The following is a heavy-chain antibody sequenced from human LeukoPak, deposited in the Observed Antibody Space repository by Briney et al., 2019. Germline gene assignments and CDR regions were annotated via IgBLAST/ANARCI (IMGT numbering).Heavy chain of an antibody. D-gene: IGHD3-10*01. CDR2: ISSNGGST. V-gene: IGHV3-64*01. Sequence: GGSLRLSCAASGFTFSSYAMHWVRQAPGKGLEYVSDISSNGGSTYYANSVKGRFTISRDNSKNTLYLQMGSLRAEDMAVYYCARDYYGSGSYYNVGYYYYYMDVWGKGTTVTVSS. CDR3: ARDYYGSGSYYNVGYYYYYMDV. J-gene: IGHJ6*03. CDR1: GFTFSSYA.